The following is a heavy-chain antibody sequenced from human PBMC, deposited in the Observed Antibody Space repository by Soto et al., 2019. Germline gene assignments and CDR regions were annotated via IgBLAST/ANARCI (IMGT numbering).Heavy chain of an antibody. CDR2: ISGSGGTT. CDR1: GFTFSSYA. Sequence: EVQLLESGGGLVQPGGSLRLSCAASGFTFSSYAMSWVRQAPGKGLEWVSAISGSGGTTYYADSVKGRFTFSRDNSKNTLYLQMNSLRAEDRPVYYCAKTANGWFSAFDIWVQGTMVTVSS. D-gene: IGHD6-19*01. J-gene: IGHJ3*02. CDR3: AKTANGWFSAFDI. V-gene: IGHV3-23*01.